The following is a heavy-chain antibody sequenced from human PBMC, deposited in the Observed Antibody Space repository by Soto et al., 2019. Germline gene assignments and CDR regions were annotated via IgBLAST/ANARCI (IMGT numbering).Heavy chain of an antibody. V-gene: IGHV3-74*01. CDR3: ARDRGWSLFDY. Sequence: SLRLSCAASGFTFSSYWMYWVRQAPGKGLVWVSRTNSDGSDTSYADSVKGRFTISRDNAKNTLYLQMNSLRAEDTAVYYCARDRGWSLFDYWGQGTLVTVSS. CDR1: GFTFSSYW. CDR2: TNSDGSDT. J-gene: IGHJ4*02. D-gene: IGHD6-19*01.